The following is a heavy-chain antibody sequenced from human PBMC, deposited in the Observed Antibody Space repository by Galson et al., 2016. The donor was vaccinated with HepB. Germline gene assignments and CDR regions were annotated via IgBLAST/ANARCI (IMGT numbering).Heavy chain of an antibody. V-gene: IGHV4-34*01. CDR1: GGSLSGSY. Sequence: SETLSLTCGVSGGSLSGSYWSWVRQPPGMGLEWIGEVNYSGKAHYNPSHKSRVTISVDTSNNQFSLKLSSVAAADTAVYYCARDGSSTTYYYYGLDVWGQGTPVTVSS. CDR2: VNYSGKA. CDR3: ARDGSSTTYYYYGLDV. J-gene: IGHJ6*02. D-gene: IGHD6-6*01.